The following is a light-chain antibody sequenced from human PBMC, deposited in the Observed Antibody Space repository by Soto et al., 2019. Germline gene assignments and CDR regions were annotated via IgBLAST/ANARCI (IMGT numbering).Light chain of an antibody. CDR2: DAS. Sequence: EIVLTQSPATLSLSPGERATLSCRASQSVSSYLAWYQQKPGQAPRLLIYDASSRATGIPARFSGSGSGTDFPPTTRRLGPEDFEVYYCKQRSNGGGGEYTFGQGTKLEIK. V-gene: IGKV3-11*01. J-gene: IGKJ2*01. CDR3: KQRSNGGGGEYT. CDR1: QSVSSY.